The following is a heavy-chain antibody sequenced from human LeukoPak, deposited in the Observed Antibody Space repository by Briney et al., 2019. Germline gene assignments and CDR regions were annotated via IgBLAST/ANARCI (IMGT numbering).Heavy chain of an antibody. CDR3: ARHSQADSSGWYDILGDFGD. V-gene: IGHV4-4*07. D-gene: IGHD6-19*01. Sequence: SETLSLTCTVSGGSISSYYWSWIRQPAGKGLEWIGRIYTSGSTNYNPSLKSRVTISVDTSKNQFSLKLSSVTAADTAVYYCARHSQADSSGWYDILGDFGDWGQGTLVTVSS. CDR2: IYTSGST. J-gene: IGHJ4*02. CDR1: GGSISSYY.